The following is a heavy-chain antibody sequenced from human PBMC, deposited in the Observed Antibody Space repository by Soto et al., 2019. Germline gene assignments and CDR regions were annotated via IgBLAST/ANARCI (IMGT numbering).Heavy chain of an antibody. V-gene: IGHV1-69*12. CDR2: IVPIVDTS. CDR1: GGTFSSYA. J-gene: IGHJ4*02. D-gene: IGHD5-12*01. Sequence: QVQLVQSGAEVRQPASSVKVSCKTSGGTFSSYAISWVRQAPGQGLEWMGGIVPIVDTSTYAQKFQGRVTISANXSTSTVYMELSSLRSDDTAVYYCVSVVAIPGYPDNWGQGTLVTVSS. CDR3: VSVVAIPGYPDN.